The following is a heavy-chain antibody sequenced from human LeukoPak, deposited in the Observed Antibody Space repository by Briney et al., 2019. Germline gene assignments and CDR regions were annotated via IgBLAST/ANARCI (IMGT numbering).Heavy chain of an antibody. D-gene: IGHD2-21*02. CDR3: TRMTAGHDY. J-gene: IGHJ4*02. V-gene: IGHV4-34*01. CDR1: GVSFDDYY. CDR2: INHSGYT. Sequence: SETLSLTCAVSGVSFDDYYWSWARQTPGKGLEWIGEINHSGYTNDSPSLKSRVTLSIDTSRKQFSLNLRSVTVADTGIYYCTRMTAGHDYWGQGTLVTVSS.